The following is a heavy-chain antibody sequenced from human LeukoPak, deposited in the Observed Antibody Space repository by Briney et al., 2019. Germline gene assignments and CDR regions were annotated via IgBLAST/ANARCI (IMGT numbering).Heavy chain of an antibody. D-gene: IGHD2-15*01. J-gene: IGHJ5*02. Sequence: SETLSLTCAVYGGSFSGYYWSWIRQPPGKGLEWIGEINHSGSTYYNPSLKSRVTISVETSKNQFSLNLSSVTAADTAVYYCARQGGPYNWFDPWGQGTLVTVSS. V-gene: IGHV4-34*01. CDR2: INHSGST. CDR1: GGSFSGYY. CDR3: ARQGGPYNWFDP.